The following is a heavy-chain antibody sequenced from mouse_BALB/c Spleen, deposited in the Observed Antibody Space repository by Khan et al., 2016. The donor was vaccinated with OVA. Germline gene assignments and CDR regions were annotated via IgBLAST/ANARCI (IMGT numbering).Heavy chain of an antibody. Sequence: VRLQQSGPELMKPGASVKISCKASGYSFTTYYMHWVKQSHGKSLEWIGYIDPFNGGNDYNQKFKGKATLTVDKSSSTAYMHLSSLTSEDSAVYYCARGTSDYWGQGTLVTVSA. J-gene: IGHJ3*01. D-gene: IGHD3-3*01. CDR2: IDPFNGGN. CDR1: GYSFTTYY. CDR3: ARGTSDY. V-gene: IGHV1-34*01.